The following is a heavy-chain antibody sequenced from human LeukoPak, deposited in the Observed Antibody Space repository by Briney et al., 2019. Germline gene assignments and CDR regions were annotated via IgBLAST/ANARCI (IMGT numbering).Heavy chain of an antibody. V-gene: IGHV1-2*02. D-gene: IGHD1-26*01. Sequence: ASVKVSCKASGYTFTGYYMHWVRQAPGQGLEWMGWINPNSGGTNYAQKFQGRVTMTRDTSISTAYMELSRLRSDDTAVYYCAREYVGATMADYWGQGTLVTVSS. J-gene: IGHJ4*02. CDR3: AREYVGATMADY. CDR2: INPNSGGT. CDR1: GYTFTGYY.